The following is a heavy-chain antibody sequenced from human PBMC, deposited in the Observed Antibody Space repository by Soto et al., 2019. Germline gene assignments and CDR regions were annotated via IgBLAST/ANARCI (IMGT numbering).Heavy chain of an antibody. V-gene: IGHV4-34*01. J-gene: IGHJ4*02. D-gene: IGHD3-16*01. CDR1: GGSFSGYY. Sequence: PSETLSLTCAVYGGSFSGYYWSWIRQPPGKGLEWIGEINHSGSTNYNPSLKSRVTISVDTSKNQFSLKLSSVTAADTAVYYCARGDRGRRFYYWGQGTLVTVSS. CDR3: ARGDRGRRFYY. CDR2: INHSGST.